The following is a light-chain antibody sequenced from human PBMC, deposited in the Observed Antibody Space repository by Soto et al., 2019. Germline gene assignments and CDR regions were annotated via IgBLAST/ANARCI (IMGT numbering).Light chain of an antibody. CDR3: QQYDSVLGT. J-gene: IGKJ1*01. V-gene: IGKV1-39*01. CDR2: AAS. CDR1: QSIANY. Sequence: DIQMTQSPSSLSASVGDRVTITCRASQSIANYLNWYQQKPGTAPKLLIFAASSLQSGVPSRLSGSGSGTDFTLTISSLQPEDFATYYCQQYDSVLGTFGPGTKVDIK.